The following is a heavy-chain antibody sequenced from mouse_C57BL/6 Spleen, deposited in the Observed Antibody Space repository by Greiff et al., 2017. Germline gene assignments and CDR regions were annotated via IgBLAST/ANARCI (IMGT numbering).Heavy chain of an antibody. CDR3: ARRDYGSSYFDY. CDR1: GFTFSDYG. D-gene: IGHD1-1*01. Sequence: EVKVEESGGGLVKPGGSLKLSCAASGFTFSDYGMHWVRQAPEKGLEWVAYISSGSSTIYYADTVKGRFTISRDNAKNTLFLQMTSLRSEDTAMYYCARRDYGSSYFDYWGQGTTLTVSS. V-gene: IGHV5-17*01. CDR2: ISSGSSTI. J-gene: IGHJ2*01.